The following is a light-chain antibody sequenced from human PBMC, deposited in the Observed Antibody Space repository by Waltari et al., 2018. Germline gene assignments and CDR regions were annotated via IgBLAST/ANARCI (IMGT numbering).Light chain of an antibody. J-gene: IGLJ3*02. V-gene: IGLV1-51*01. Sequence: QSVLTQPPSESAAPGQKVTISCSGAASNIGNNFVSWYQQFPGASPKLLIFETSNRPSGIPARCSGSKFGTSATLGITGLQTGDEADYYCGTWDNSLSGWVFGTGTKLTVL. CDR3: GTWDNSLSGWV. CDR1: ASNIGNNF. CDR2: ETS.